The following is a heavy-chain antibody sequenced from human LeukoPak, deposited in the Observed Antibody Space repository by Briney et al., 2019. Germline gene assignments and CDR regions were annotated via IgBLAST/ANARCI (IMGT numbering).Heavy chain of an antibody. Sequence: GESLKISCKGSGYSFTSYWIGWVRQMPGKGLEWMGIIYPGDSDARYSPSFQGQVTISADKSISTAYLQWSSLKASDTAVYYCARTETGGSYYLSAFDIWGQGTMVTVSS. CDR2: IYPGDSDA. CDR1: GYSFTSYW. D-gene: IGHD1-26*01. J-gene: IGHJ3*02. CDR3: ARTETGGSYYLSAFDI. V-gene: IGHV5-51*01.